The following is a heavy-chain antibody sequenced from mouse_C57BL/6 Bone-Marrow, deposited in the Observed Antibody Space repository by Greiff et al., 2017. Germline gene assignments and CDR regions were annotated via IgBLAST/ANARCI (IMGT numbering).Heavy chain of an antibody. CDR1: GFNIKDDY. Sequence: EVKVVESGAELVRPGASVKLSCTASGFNIKDDYMHWVKQRPEQGLEWIGWIDPENGDTEYASKFQGKATITADTSSNTAYLQLSSLTSEDTAVYYCTGLLYPRYFDYWGQGTTLTVSS. CDR2: IDPENGDT. CDR3: TGLLYPRYFDY. V-gene: IGHV14-4*01. J-gene: IGHJ2*01. D-gene: IGHD2-1*01.